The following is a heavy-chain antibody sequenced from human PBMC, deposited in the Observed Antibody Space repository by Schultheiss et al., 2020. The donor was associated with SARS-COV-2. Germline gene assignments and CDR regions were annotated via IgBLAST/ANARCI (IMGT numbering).Heavy chain of an antibody. CDR2: IVVGSGNT. CDR1: GYSFTGYS. CDR3: ARDSSYDQPYYDAFDI. Sequence: SVKVSCKASGYSFTGYSIHWVRQARGQRLEWIGWIVVGSGNTNYAQKFQGRVTITADESTSTAYMELSSLRSEDTAVYYCARDSSYDQPYYDAFDIWGQGTMVTVSS. D-gene: IGHD3-22*01. J-gene: IGHJ3*02. V-gene: IGHV1-58*02.